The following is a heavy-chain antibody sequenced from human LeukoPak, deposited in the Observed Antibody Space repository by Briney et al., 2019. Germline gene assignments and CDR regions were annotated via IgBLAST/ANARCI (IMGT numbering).Heavy chain of an antibody. Sequence: TGGSLRLSCAASAFSLSAYNMNWVRQAPGKGLEWVSSISYTGTYIYYADSVKGRFTISRDNAKNSLYLQMNSLRAEDTAVYYCAKALDLSPLFDPWGQGTLVTVSS. V-gene: IGHV3-21*01. CDR2: ISYTGTYI. CDR1: AFSLSAYN. J-gene: IGHJ5*02. CDR3: AKALDLSPLFDP.